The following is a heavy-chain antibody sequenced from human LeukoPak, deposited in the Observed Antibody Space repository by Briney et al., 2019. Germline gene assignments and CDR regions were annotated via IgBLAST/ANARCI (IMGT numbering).Heavy chain of an antibody. Sequence: ASVKVSCKASGYTFTSYAMHWVRQAPGQRLEWLGWINAGNGNTKYSQKFQGRVTITRDTSASTAYMELSSLRSEDTAVHYCARAAGYCSGGSCYLNWFDPWGQGTLVTVSS. CDR2: INAGNGNT. CDR1: GYTFTSYA. J-gene: IGHJ5*02. V-gene: IGHV1-3*01. CDR3: ARAAGYCSGGSCYLNWFDP. D-gene: IGHD2-15*01.